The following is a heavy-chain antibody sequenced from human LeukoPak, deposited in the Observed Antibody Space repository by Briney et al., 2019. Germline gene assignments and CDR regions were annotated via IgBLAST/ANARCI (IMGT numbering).Heavy chain of an antibody. CDR3: ARRSRNGLDAFDI. CDR2: TDPNNGDI. V-gene: IGHV1-2*02. J-gene: IGHJ3*02. Sequence: ASVKVSCKASAYTFTGYYLHWVRQAPGQGLEWMGWTDPNNGDIKYAQKFQGRVTMTRDRSISAAYMELSRLTSDDTALYYCARRSRNGLDAFDIWGQGTMVTVSS. CDR1: AYTFTGYY. D-gene: IGHD1-14*01.